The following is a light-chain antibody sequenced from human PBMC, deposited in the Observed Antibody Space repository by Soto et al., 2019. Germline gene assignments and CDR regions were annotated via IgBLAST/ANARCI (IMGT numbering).Light chain of an antibody. J-gene: IGKJ2*01. CDR2: LGF. Sequence: DIVMTQSPLSLPVTPGEPASISCRSSQSLLHSNGYTYLDWYLQKPGQSPQLLIYLGFNRASGVPDRFSGTESGTDFTLKISRVEAEDVGVYYCMQGLQTFYTFGQGTKLEIK. CDR3: MQGLQTFYT. CDR1: QSLLHSNGYTY. V-gene: IGKV2-28*01.